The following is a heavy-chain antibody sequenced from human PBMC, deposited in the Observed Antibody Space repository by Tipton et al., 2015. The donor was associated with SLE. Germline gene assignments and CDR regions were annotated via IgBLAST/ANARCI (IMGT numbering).Heavy chain of an antibody. Sequence: SLRLSCVTSGFNFSDYYMSWIRQAPGKGLEWVAFIRYDGSNKYYADSVKGRFTISRDNAKNSLYLQMNSLRAEDTAVYYCAKDGVATTIYDYYFDYWGQGTLVTVSS. J-gene: IGHJ4*02. D-gene: IGHD5-12*01. CDR3: AKDGVATTIYDYYFDY. V-gene: IGHV3-30*02. CDR2: IRYDGSNK. CDR1: GFNFSDYY.